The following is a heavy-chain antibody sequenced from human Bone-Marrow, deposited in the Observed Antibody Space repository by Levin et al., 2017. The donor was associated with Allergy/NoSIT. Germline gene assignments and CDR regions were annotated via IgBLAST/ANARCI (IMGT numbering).Heavy chain of an antibody. CDR3: ATQKSDYDFWSGYFDY. CDR2: INAGNGNT. CDR1: GYTFTSYA. Sequence: GESLKISCKASGYTFTSYAMHWVRQAPGQRLEWMGWINAGNGNTKYSQKFQGRVTITRDTSASTAYMELSSLRSEDTAVYYCATQKSDYDFWSGYFDYWGQGTLVTVSS. V-gene: IGHV1-3*01. J-gene: IGHJ4*02. D-gene: IGHD3-3*01.